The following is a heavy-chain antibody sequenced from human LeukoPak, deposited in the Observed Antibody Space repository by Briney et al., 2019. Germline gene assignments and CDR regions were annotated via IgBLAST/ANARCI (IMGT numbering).Heavy chain of an antibody. CDR2: ISGGGSST. Sequence: PGGSLRLSCAASGFTVSAYAMAWVRQAPGKGLEWVSTISGGGSSTYYADSVKGRFTISRDNSKNTLYLQVNSLRAEDTAVYYCAKGGKWDVTPFDYWGQGTLVTVSS. D-gene: IGHD1-26*01. J-gene: IGHJ4*02. CDR1: GFTVSAYA. CDR3: AKGGKWDVTPFDY. V-gene: IGHV3-23*01.